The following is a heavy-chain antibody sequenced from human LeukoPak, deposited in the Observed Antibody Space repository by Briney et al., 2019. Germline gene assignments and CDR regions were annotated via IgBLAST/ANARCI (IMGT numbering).Heavy chain of an antibody. Sequence: SETLSLTCTVSGGSMRSYYWSWIRQPPGKGLEWIGYIYYSGSTYYNPSLKSRVTISVDTSKNQFSLKLSSVTAADTAVYYCARDPEAGDYYDSSGDYWGQGTLVTVSS. J-gene: IGHJ4*02. D-gene: IGHD3-22*01. CDR3: ARDPEAGDYYDSSGDY. CDR1: GGSMRSYY. CDR2: IYYSGST. V-gene: IGHV4-59*12.